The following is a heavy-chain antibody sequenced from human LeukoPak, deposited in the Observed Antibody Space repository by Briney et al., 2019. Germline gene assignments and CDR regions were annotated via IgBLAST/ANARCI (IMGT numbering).Heavy chain of an antibody. Sequence: SETLSLTCIVSGGSISSSTYYWGWIRQPPGKGLERIVSTDYRGTTYHNPSLNRRVTISVDTSKKKFSLKLSSVTAADTAVYYCARHRYSSGCADYWGQGTLVTVSS. J-gene: IGHJ4*02. CDR2: TDYRGTT. CDR1: GGSISSSTYY. V-gene: IGHV4-39*01. D-gene: IGHD6-19*01. CDR3: ARHRYSSGCADY.